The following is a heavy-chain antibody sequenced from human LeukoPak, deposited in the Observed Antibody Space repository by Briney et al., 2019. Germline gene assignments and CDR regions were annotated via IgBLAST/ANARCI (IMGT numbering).Heavy chain of an antibody. CDR2: IYSGGNT. CDR1: GFTVSSNY. D-gene: IGHD6-19*01. Sequence: GGSLRLSCAASGFTVSSNYMSWVGQAPGKGLEGVSVIYSGGNTYYADSVKGRFNISRDNSKNTLYLQMNSLRAEDTAVYYCARGDSSGYYYFDYWGQGTLVTVSS. V-gene: IGHV3-53*01. J-gene: IGHJ4*02. CDR3: ARGDSSGYYYFDY.